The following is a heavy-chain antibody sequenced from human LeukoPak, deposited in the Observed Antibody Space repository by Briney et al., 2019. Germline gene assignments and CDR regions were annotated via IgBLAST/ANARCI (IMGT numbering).Heavy chain of an antibody. Sequence: GGSLRLSCAASGFTFSSYAMHWVRQAPGKGLEWVSVIYSGGSTYYADSVKGRFTISRDNSKNTLYLQMNSLRAEDTAVYYCASGFFDYWGQGTLVTVSS. D-gene: IGHD3-10*01. CDR3: ASGFFDY. CDR2: IYSGGST. V-gene: IGHV3-53*01. J-gene: IGHJ4*02. CDR1: GFTFSSYA.